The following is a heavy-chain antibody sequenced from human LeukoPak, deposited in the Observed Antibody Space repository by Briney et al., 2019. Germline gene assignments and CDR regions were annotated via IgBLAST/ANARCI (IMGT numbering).Heavy chain of an antibody. J-gene: IGHJ4*02. CDR3: ARDARPSYDTSGYYFPGDY. CDR2: INPTGGST. D-gene: IGHD3-22*01. V-gene: IGHV1-46*01. CDR1: GYTFTSYY. Sequence: GASVKVSCKASGYTFTSYYMNWVRQAPGQGLEWMGMINPTGGSTSYAQKFQGRVTVTRDTSTSTVYMELSSLRSEDTAVYYCARDARPSYDTSGYYFPGDYWGQGTLVTVSS.